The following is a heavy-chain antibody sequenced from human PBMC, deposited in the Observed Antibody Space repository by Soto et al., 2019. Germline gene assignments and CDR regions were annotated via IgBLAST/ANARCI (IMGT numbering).Heavy chain of an antibody. CDR3: ARHSSGWYTWFDP. V-gene: IGHV4-59*01. J-gene: IGHJ5*02. CDR1: CGSISSYY. Sequence: PSETLSRTCTVSCGSISSYYWSCIRQPPGKGLEWIVYIYYSGSTNYNPSLKSRVTISVDTSKNQFSLKLSSVTAADTAVYYCARHSSGWYTWFDPWAQEPRSPSPQ. CDR2: IYYSGST. D-gene: IGHD6-19*01.